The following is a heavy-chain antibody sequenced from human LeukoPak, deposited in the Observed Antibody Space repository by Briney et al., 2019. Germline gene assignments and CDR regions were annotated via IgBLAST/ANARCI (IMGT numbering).Heavy chain of an antibody. D-gene: IGHD6-19*01. Sequence: PSETLSLTCTVSGGSISSYYWSWIRQPPGKGLEWIGYIYYSGSTNYNPSLKGRVTISVDTSKNQFSLKLSSVTAADTAVYYCARHSSGWQYYFDYWGQGTLVTVSS. J-gene: IGHJ4*02. CDR1: GGSISSYY. CDR2: IYYSGST. CDR3: ARHSSGWQYYFDY. V-gene: IGHV4-59*08.